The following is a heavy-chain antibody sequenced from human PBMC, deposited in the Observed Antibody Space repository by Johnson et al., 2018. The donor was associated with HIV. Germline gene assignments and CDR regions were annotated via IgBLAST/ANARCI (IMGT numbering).Heavy chain of an antibody. Sequence: QMQLVESGGGVVQPGWSLRLSCAASGFTFSSYGMHWVRQAPGKGLEWVAVIWYDGSNKYYADSVKVRFTISRDNSKNTLYLQMNSLRAEDTAVYYCAKDLGTGDDAFDIWGQGTMVTVSS. CDR3: AKDLGTGDDAFDI. D-gene: IGHD7-27*01. CDR2: IWYDGSNK. J-gene: IGHJ3*02. CDR1: GFTFSSYG. V-gene: IGHV3-33*06.